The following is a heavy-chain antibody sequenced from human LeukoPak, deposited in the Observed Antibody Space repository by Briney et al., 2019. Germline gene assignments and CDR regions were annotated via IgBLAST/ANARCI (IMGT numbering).Heavy chain of an antibody. Sequence: SETLSLTCSVSGVSFYSKYWRWLRQPQGKGLEGIGYIYTSGSNNFNPSLRSRVAMSIDTSKIQFSLKVYSVTAADTAVYYCANYIRNVPYYMDVWGKGTTVIVSS. CDR1: GVSFYSKY. CDR2: IYTSGSN. J-gene: IGHJ6*03. D-gene: IGHD1-1*01. CDR3: ANYIRNVPYYMDV. V-gene: IGHV4-4*09.